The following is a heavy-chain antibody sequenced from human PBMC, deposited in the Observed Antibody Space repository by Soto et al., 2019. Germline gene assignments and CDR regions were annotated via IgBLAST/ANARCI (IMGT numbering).Heavy chain of an antibody. CDR1: GFTCNMYW. V-gene: IGHV3-74*01. Sequence: GGSLRLSCAGSGFTCNMYWMRWVRQVPGKGPVWVARIYNDGTYADYADSVKGRFTISRDNAKDTLYLQMNDLRAEDSALYHCTRGPRATSAGTSAHWGQGTLVTVSS. CDR3: TRGPRATSAGTSAH. CDR2: IYNDGTYA. J-gene: IGHJ4*02. D-gene: IGHD6-13*01.